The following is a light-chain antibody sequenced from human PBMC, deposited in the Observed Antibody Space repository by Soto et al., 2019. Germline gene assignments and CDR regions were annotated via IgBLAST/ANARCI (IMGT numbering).Light chain of an antibody. J-gene: IGLJ2*01. CDR2: VNS. Sequence: QSVLTQPPSVSGAPGQMVTISCTGSISNIGAGYNVHWYQQLPGTAPKLLIYVNSNRPSGVPDRFSGSKSGTSASLAITGLQAEDEADYYCQSYDSSLSGVVFGGGTKLTVL. CDR1: ISNIGAGYN. CDR3: QSYDSSLSGVV. V-gene: IGLV1-40*01.